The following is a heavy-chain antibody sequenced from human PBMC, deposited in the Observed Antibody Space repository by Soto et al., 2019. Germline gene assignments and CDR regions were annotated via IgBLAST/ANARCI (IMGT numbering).Heavy chain of an antibody. CDR1: GFTFSSYA. CDR3: ARGYGYYFDY. D-gene: IGHD5-18*01. CDR2: ISSNGGST. V-gene: IGHV3-64*01. Sequence: EVQLVESGGGLVQPGGSLRLSCAASGFTFSSYAMHWVRQAPGKGLEYVSVISSNGGSTDYANSVKGRFTISRDNSKTTLYLQMGSLRADDMAVYYCARGYGYYFDYWGQGTLVTVSS. J-gene: IGHJ4*02.